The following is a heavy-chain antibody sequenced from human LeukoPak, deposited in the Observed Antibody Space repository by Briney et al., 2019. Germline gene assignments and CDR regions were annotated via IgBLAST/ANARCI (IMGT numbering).Heavy chain of an antibody. J-gene: IGHJ4*02. Sequence: ASVKFSSKASGNTFTSNYMPWLRQPPGQGLEWMGIINPSGGSTSYAQKFQGRVTMTRDTSTSTVYMELSSLRSEDTAVYYCARVSGYSYGAFDYWGQGTLVTVSS. V-gene: IGHV1-46*01. CDR2: INPSGGST. D-gene: IGHD5-18*01. CDR1: GNTFTSNY. CDR3: ARVSGYSYGAFDY.